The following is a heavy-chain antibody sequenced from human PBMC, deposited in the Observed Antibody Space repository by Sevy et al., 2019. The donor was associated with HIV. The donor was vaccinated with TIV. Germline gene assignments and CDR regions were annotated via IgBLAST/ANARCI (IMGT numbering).Heavy chain of an antibody. V-gene: IGHV1-2*02. CDR1: GYTFTGYY. J-gene: IGHJ5*02. Sequence: ASVKVSCKAPGYTFTGYYMHWVRQAPGQGLEWMGWINPNSGGTNYAQKFQGRVTMTRDTSISTAYMELSRLRSDDTAVYYCARGFYYYDSSGYYWPWGQGTLVTVSS. CDR3: ARGFYYYDSSGYYWP. CDR2: INPNSGGT. D-gene: IGHD3-22*01.